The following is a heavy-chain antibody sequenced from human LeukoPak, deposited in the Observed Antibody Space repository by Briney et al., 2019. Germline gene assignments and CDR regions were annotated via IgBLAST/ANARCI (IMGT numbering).Heavy chain of an antibody. CDR1: GYNFANYW. V-gene: IGHV5-51*01. J-gene: IGHJ4*02. Sequence: GESLKISCKGSGYNFANYWIAWVRQMPGKGLEWMAIIYPGDSDTRYSPSFQGQVTISADKSISTAYLQWSSLKASDTAMYYCARIRFHYYDSSGLLLTPPDYWGQGTLVTVSS. CDR3: ARIRFHYYDSSGLLLTPPDY. D-gene: IGHD3-22*01. CDR2: IYPGDSDT.